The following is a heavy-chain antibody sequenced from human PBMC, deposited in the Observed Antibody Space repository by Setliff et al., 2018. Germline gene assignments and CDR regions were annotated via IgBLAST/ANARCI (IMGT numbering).Heavy chain of an antibody. J-gene: IGHJ3*02. CDR3: GRAGKPYAIDI. V-gene: IGHV3-7*04. Sequence: GESLKISCSVSGFTFGIYWMSWVRQAPGKGLEWVANIKGDGSEKYYVDSVKGRFAVSRDNAKNSLFLQMDSLTVEDTAVYYCGRAGKPYAIDIWGQGTKVTVSS. CDR2: IKGDGSEK. CDR1: GFTFGIYW.